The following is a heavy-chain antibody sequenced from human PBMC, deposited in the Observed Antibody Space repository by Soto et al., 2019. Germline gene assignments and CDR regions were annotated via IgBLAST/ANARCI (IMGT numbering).Heavy chain of an antibody. J-gene: IGHJ6*02. CDR3: ARHVSGWNYYYGMDL. CDR2: ISYSGST. D-gene: IGHD6-19*01. V-gene: IGHV4-59*01. Sequence: SETLSLTCTVSGGSINGYYWSWIRQPPGKGLEWIGYISYSGSTNYNPSLKSRVTISVDTSKNQFSLKLSSVTAADTAVYYCARHVSGWNYYYGMDLWGQGTTVTVSS. CDR1: GGSINGYY.